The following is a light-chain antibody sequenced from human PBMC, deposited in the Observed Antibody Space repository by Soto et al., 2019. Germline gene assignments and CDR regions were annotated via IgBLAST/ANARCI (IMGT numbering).Light chain of an antibody. CDR2: SDT. CDR3: QSYDNSLNGVV. CDR1: SSNLGAGHN. V-gene: IGLV1-40*01. J-gene: IGLJ3*02. Sequence: QSVLTRPPSVSGAPGQGVAISCTGTSSNLGAGHNVHWYQQLPGTVPKLLIYSDTNRPSGVPDRFSASKSGTSAVLAITGLQAEDEADYFCQSYDNSLNGVVFGGGTKLTVL.